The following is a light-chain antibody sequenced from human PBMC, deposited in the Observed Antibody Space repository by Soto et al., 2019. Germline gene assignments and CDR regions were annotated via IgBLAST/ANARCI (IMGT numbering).Light chain of an antibody. Sequence: MTQSPSILSASLGDSVTITCRASQTVGSAVGWYQQIPGQAPRLLVYGASTRATGVPARFSGSGYGTEFTLTISSLQSEDFAVYYCQQYNDWWTFGQGTKVDIK. J-gene: IGKJ1*01. CDR1: QTVGSA. CDR2: GAS. CDR3: QQYNDWWT. V-gene: IGKV3-15*01.